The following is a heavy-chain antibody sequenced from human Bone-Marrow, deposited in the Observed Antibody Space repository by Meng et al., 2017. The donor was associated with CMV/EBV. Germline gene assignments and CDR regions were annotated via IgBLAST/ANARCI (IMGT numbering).Heavy chain of an antibody. CDR1: GFTFSSYG. J-gene: IGHJ4*02. CDR3: ARDQDSYYDFWSGYYRSNYYFDY. V-gene: IGHV3-33*01. D-gene: IGHD3-3*01. Sequence: GESLKISCAASGFTFSSYGMHWVRQAPGKGLELVAVIWYDGSNKYYADSVKGRFTISRDNSKNTLYLQMNSLRAEDTAVYYCARDQDSYYDFWSGYYRSNYYFDYWGQGTLVTVSS. CDR2: IWYDGSNK.